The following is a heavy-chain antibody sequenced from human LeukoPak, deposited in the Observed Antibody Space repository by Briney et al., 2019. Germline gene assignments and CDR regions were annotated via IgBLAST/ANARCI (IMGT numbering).Heavy chain of an antibody. CDR3: ARGPIRNYYDSSGYYYANWFDP. Sequence: GGSLRLSCTASGFTFGDYAMSWFRQAPGKGLEWVGFIRSKAYGGTTEYAASVKGRFTISRDDSKSIAYLQMNSLRAEDTAVYYCARGPIRNYYDSSGYYYANWFDPWGQGTLVTVSS. V-gene: IGHV3-49*03. CDR2: IRSKAYGGTT. D-gene: IGHD3-22*01. CDR1: GFTFGDYA. J-gene: IGHJ5*02.